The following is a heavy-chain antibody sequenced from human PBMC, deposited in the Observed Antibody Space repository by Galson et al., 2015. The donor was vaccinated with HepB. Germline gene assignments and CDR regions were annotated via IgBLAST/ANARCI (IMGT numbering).Heavy chain of an antibody. CDR2: ISAYNGNT. CDR1: GYTFTSYG. D-gene: IGHD5-18*01. J-gene: IGHJ5*02. V-gene: IGHV1-18*01. CDR3: ARVHLDTAMVSGWFDP. Sequence: SVKVSCKASGYTFTSYGISWVRQAPGQGLEWMGWISAYNGNTNYAQKLQGRVTMTTDTSTSTAYMELRSLRSDDTAVYYCARVHLDTAMVSGWFDPWGQGTLATVSS.